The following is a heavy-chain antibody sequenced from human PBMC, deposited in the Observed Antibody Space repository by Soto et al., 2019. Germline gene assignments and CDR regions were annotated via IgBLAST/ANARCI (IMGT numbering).Heavy chain of an antibody. D-gene: IGHD6-13*01. CDR1: GYTFTGYY. V-gene: IGHV1-2*02. Sequence: ASVKVSCKASGYTFTGYYMHWVRQAPGQGLEWMGWINPNSGGTNYAQKFQGRVTMTRDTSTSTVYMELSSLRSEDTAVYYCARDRVGAAGLWGQGTLVTVSS. CDR3: ARDRVGAAGL. J-gene: IGHJ4*02. CDR2: INPNSGGT.